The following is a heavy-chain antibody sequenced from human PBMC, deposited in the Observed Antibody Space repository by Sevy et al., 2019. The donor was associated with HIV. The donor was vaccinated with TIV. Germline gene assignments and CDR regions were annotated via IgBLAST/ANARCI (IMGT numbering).Heavy chain of an antibody. Sequence: GGSLRLSCTASGFTFSTYAMSWVRQTPGKGLQWVSVISDSGGSTYYADSVQDRFTISRDNSKDTMYLQVKRLRAEDTAVYYCARRPDLGSVIRTGVMDVWGQGTTVTVSS. CDR2: ISDSGGST. J-gene: IGHJ6*02. CDR1: GFTFSTYA. V-gene: IGHV3-23*01. CDR3: ARRPDLGSVIRTGVMDV. D-gene: IGHD3-10*01.